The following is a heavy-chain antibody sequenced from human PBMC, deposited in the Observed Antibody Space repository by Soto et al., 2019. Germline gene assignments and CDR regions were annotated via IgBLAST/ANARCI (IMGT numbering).Heavy chain of an antibody. V-gene: IGHV1-3*01. J-gene: IGHJ4*02. D-gene: IGHD3-3*01. Sequence: XSVKVSCKASGYTFASYAMHWVRQAPGQRLEWMGWINAGNGNTKYSQKFQGRVTITRDTSASTAYMELSSLRSEDTAVYYCARGSGFWSGVFDYWGQGTLVTASS. CDR3: ARGSGFWSGVFDY. CDR2: INAGNGNT. CDR1: GYTFASYA.